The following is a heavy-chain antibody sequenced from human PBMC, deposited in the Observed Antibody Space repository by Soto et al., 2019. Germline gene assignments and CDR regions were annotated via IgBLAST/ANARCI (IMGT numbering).Heavy chain of an antibody. J-gene: IGHJ4*02. CDR1: GVSITSYY. V-gene: IGHV4-4*07. CDR3: ACLYNWNGWSDY. D-gene: IGHD1-20*01. Sequence: QVQLQESGPGLVKPSETLSLTCTVSGVSITSYYWSWIRQPAGKGLEWIGRIYSSGSTNYNPSLKSRVTMSIDTSKNQFSLKLSSVTAVDTAVYYCACLYNWNGWSDYWGQGTLVTVSS. CDR2: IYSSGST.